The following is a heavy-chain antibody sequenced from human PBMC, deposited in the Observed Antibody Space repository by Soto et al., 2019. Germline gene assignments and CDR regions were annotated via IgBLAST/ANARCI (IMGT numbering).Heavy chain of an antibody. CDR1: GGSISSGDYY. CDR2: IYYSGST. CDR3: ARGRFLEWLLSGWFDP. J-gene: IGHJ5*02. Sequence: QVQLQESGPGLVKPSQTQSLTCTVSGGSISSGDYYWSWIRQPPGKGLEWMGYIYYSGSTYYNPSLXSXVXIXLDTSKNQSSLKLSSVTAADTAVYYCARGRFLEWLLSGWFDPWGQGTLVTVSS. D-gene: IGHD3-3*01. V-gene: IGHV4-30-4*01.